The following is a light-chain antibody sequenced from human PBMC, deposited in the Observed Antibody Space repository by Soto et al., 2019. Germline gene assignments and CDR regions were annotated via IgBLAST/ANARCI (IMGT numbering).Light chain of an antibody. Sequence: DIQMTQSPSTLSASVGDRVTITCRASQSLSSWLAWYQQKPGKAPKLLIYDASTLQSGVPSRFSGSGSGTEFTLTLSSLQPDDFATYYCQQYDSDSWVFTFGPGTKVDIK. CDR2: DAS. J-gene: IGKJ3*01. CDR3: QQYDSDSWVFT. V-gene: IGKV1-5*01. CDR1: QSLSSW.